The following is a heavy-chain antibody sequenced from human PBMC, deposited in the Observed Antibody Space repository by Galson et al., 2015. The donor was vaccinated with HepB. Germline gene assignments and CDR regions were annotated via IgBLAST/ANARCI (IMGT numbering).Heavy chain of an antibody. J-gene: IGHJ4*02. V-gene: IGHV4-34*01. CDR3: ARDRGSGWYYFDS. Sequence: ETLSLTCAVYGGSFSGYYWTWIRQSPGKGLEWIGKINHSGVTHYSPSLKSRVTISVDTSKNQFSLRVSYVIDADTAVYYCARDRGSGWYYFDSWGQGSLVTVSS. D-gene: IGHD6-19*01. CDR1: GGSFSGYY. CDR2: INHSGVT.